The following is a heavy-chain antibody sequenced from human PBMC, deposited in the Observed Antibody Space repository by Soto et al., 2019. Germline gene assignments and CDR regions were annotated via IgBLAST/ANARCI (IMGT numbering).Heavy chain of an antibody. D-gene: IGHD2-21*02. Sequence: QLQLQESGSGLVKPSQTLSLTCAVSGGSISSGGYSWSWIRQPPGKGLEWIGYIYHSGSTYYNPSLKSRFTISVDSSKNQFSLKLSSVTAADTAVYYCARVAYCGGGCQRGFDPWGQGTLVTVSS. CDR1: GGSISSGGYS. CDR3: ARVAYCGGGCQRGFDP. CDR2: IYHSGST. J-gene: IGHJ5*02. V-gene: IGHV4-30-2*01.